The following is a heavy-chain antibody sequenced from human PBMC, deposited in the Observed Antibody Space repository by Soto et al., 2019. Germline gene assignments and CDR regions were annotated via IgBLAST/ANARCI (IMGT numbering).Heavy chain of an antibody. J-gene: IGHJ4*02. V-gene: IGHV3-11*01. Sequence: GESLRISCTSAGVSFGDYYMSWIRQAPGKGLEWLSYISSGGRSIKYADSVKGRFTISRDNDKNSLYLQIYSLRAEDTAVYYCARDVGPGSTDYWGQGTLVTVSS. CDR1: GVSFGDYY. CDR2: ISSGGRSI. CDR3: ARDVGPGSTDY.